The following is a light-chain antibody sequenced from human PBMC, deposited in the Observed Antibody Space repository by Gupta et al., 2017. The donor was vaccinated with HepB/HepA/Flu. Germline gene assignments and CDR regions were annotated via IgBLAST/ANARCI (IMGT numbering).Light chain of an antibody. J-gene: IGLJ3*02. CDR1: SSNIGRNY. CDR2: HND. V-gene: IGLV1-47*01. Sequence: QAVVTQPPSQSGAPGQRVIISCSGSSSNIGRNYVCWYQQLPGTAPKLLLCHNDQRPSGVPDRFSASKAGTSASLVISGLRSEDDADYYCAAWDERLSGWVFGGGTKLTVL. CDR3: AAWDERLSGWV.